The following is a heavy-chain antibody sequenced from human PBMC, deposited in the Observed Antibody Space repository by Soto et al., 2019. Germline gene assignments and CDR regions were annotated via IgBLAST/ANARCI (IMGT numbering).Heavy chain of an antibody. D-gene: IGHD3-22*01. V-gene: IGHV3-23*01. J-gene: IGHJ5*02. CDR1: GFPFSSYA. CDR3: AKGVKFYYDSSEGWFDP. Sequence: EVQLLESGGDLVQPGGSLRLSCAASGFPFSSYAMNWVRQVPGKGLEWVSGISGSGGSTYYADSVRGCFTASRDNSKNTLFLQMNSLRAEDTAIYYCAKGVKFYYDSSEGWFDPWGQGTLVTVSS. CDR2: ISGSGGST.